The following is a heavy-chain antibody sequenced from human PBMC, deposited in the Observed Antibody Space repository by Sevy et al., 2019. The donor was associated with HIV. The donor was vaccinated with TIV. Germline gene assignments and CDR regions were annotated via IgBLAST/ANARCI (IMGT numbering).Heavy chain of an antibody. V-gene: IGHV3-11*01. D-gene: IGHD4-17*01. Sequence: GGSLRLSCVASGFTLSDYYMSWIRQAPGKGLEWVSYISGSGSDIYYADSVTGRFTISRDNAKNSLYLQMNSVRSEDTAVYYCARDHVKDGDLGDYYYYAMDVWGQGTTVTVSS. J-gene: IGHJ6*02. CDR2: ISGSGSDI. CDR3: ARDHVKDGDLGDYYYYAMDV. CDR1: GFTLSDYY.